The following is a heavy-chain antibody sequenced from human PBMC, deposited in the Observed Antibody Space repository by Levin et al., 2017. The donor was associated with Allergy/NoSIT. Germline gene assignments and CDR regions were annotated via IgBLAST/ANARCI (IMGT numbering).Heavy chain of an antibody. CDR3: ARDEPVGATGY. Sequence: GGSLRLSCAASGFTVSNNYMNWVRQAPGKGLEWVSIIYSGGNTYYADSVRGRFTISRDNSKNTLYLQMNSLRAEDTAVYYCARDEPVGATGYWGQGTLVTVSS. CDR2: IYSGGNT. V-gene: IGHV3-53*01. J-gene: IGHJ4*02. D-gene: IGHD1-26*01. CDR1: GFTVSNNY.